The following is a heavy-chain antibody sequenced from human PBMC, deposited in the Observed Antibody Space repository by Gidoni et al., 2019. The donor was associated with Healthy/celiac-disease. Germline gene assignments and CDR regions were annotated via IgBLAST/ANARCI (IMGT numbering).Heavy chain of an antibody. Sequence: QVQLVQSGAEGKKPGASVKVHCKASGYTFTSYGISWLRQAPGQGLEWMVRISAYNGNTNYAQKLQGRVTMTTDTSTSTSYMELRSLRSDDTAVYYCARDLILNWFDPWGQGTLVTVSS. CDR3: ARDLILNWFDP. V-gene: IGHV1-18*01. CDR2: ISAYNGNT. CDR1: GYTFTSYG. D-gene: IGHD2-8*01. J-gene: IGHJ5*02.